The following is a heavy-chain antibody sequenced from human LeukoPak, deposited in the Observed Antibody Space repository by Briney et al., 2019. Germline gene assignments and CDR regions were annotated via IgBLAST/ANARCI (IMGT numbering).Heavy chain of an antibody. D-gene: IGHD3-3*01. CDR3: ARDLGDLWSGYHEFDY. CDR1: GFTFKNHG. Sequence: PGGSLRLSCVISGFTFKNHGLHWVRQAPGKGLVWVSRINSDGSSTSYADSVKGRFTISRDNAKNTLYLQMNSLRAEDTAVYYCARDLGDLWSGYHEFDYWGQGTLVTVSS. J-gene: IGHJ4*02. V-gene: IGHV3-74*01. CDR2: INSDGSST.